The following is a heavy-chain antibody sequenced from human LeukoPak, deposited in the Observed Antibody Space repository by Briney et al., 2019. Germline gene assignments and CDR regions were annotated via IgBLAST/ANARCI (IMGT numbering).Heavy chain of an antibody. Sequence: PGGSLRLSCAASGFTFSRYAMSWARQAPGKGLEWVSTFGNSAHYADPVKGRFTISRDNSKNTLYLQMNSLRADDTAVYYCAKYSSSCSPYYYYGMDVWGQGTTVTVSS. CDR2: FGNSA. V-gene: IGHV3-23*01. J-gene: IGHJ6*02. CDR3: AKYSSSCSPYYYYGMDV. CDR1: GFTFSRYA. D-gene: IGHD6-13*01.